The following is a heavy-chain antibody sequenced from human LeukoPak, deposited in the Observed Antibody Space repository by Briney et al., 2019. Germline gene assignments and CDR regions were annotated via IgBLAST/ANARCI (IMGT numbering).Heavy chain of an antibody. CDR1: GFTFSSYA. V-gene: IGHV3-23*01. CDR2: ISGGGGST. D-gene: IGHD2-15*01. CDR3: AKDLTSGGSLFDY. Sequence: GGSLRLSCAASGFTFSSYAMSFVREAPGKGLECVSAISGGGGSTYYADSVKGRFTISRDNSRNTLYLQMNSLRAEDTAVYYCAKDLTSGGSLFDYWGQGTLVTVSS. J-gene: IGHJ4*02.